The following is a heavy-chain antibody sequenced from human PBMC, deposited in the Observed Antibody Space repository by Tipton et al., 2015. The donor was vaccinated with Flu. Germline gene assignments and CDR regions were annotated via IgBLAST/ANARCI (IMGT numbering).Heavy chain of an antibody. CDR2: IYHSGST. D-gene: IGHD4-17*01. Sequence: LRLSCAVSGYSISSGYHWGWIRQPPGKGLEWIGSIYHSGSTYYNPSLKSRVTISVDTSKNQFSLKLSSVTAADTAVYYCARGDYGDYVWSRGWFDPWGQGTLVTVSS. CDR3: ARGDYGDYVWSRGWFDP. V-gene: IGHV4-38-2*01. J-gene: IGHJ5*02. CDR1: GYSISSGYH.